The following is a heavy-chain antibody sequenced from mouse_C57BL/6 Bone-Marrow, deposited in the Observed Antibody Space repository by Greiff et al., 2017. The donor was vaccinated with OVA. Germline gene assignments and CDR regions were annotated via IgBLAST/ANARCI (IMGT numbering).Heavy chain of an antibody. CDR1: GYTFTSYW. D-gene: IGHD1-1*01. CDR2: IHPNSGST. Sequence: LVESGAELVKPGASVKLSCKASGYTFTSYWMHWVKQRPGQGLEWIGMIHPNSGSTNYNEKFKSKATLTVDKSSSTACMQLSSLTSEDSAVYYCARSGPFITTVVDFDYWGQGTTLTVSS. CDR3: ARSGPFITTVVDFDY. J-gene: IGHJ2*01. V-gene: IGHV1-64*01.